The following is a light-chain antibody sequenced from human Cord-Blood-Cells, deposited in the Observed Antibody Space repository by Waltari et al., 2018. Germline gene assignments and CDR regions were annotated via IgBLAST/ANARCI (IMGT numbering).Light chain of an antibody. V-gene: IGLV2-8*01. J-gene: IGLJ1*01. CDR2: AVI. CDR1: SSDVGGYNY. Sequence: SPGQSVTLSCTGTSSDVGGYNYVSWYQQHPGKAPKHMSYAVIKRPSGVPDRFSGSKSGNTASLTVSGLPAHDEADYSCISYAGSNNVGVFGTGTKVTVL. CDR3: ISYAGSNNVGV.